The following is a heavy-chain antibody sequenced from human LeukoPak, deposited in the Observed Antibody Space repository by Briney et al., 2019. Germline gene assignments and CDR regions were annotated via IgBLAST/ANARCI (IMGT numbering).Heavy chain of an antibody. CDR3: ARVPGDYYDSSGYYYFDY. CDR1: GYTFTGYY. V-gene: IGHV1-2*02. Sequence: ALVKVSCKASGYTFTGYYMHWVRQAPGQGLEWMGWINPNSGGTNYAQKFQGRVTMTRDTSISTAYMELSRLRSDDTAVYYCARVPGDYYDSSGYYYFDYWGQGTLVTVSS. D-gene: IGHD3-22*01. CDR2: INPNSGGT. J-gene: IGHJ4*02.